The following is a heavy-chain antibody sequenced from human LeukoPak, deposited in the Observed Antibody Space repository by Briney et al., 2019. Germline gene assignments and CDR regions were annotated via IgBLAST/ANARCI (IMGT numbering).Heavy chain of an antibody. CDR3: ASTRLGYCSSTSCYDYYNYYYMDV. V-gene: IGHV3-7*01. CDR2: IKQDGSEE. CDR1: GFTFSSYW. Sequence: QPGGSLRLSCAASGFTFSSYWMSWVRQAPGKGLEWVANIKQDGSEEYYVDSVKGRFTISRDNAKNSLYLQMNSLRAEDTAVYYCASTRLGYCSSTSCYDYYNYYYMDVWGKGTTVTVSS. J-gene: IGHJ6*03. D-gene: IGHD2-2*01.